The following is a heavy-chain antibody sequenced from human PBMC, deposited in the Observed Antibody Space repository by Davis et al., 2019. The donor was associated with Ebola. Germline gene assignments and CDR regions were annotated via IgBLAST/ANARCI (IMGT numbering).Heavy chain of an antibody. D-gene: IGHD2-21*02. V-gene: IGHV3-30*18. CDR1: GFTFSSYG. CDR2: ISYDGSNK. J-gene: IGHJ6*02. Sequence: PGGSLRLSCAASGFTFSSYGMHWVRQAPGKGLEWVTVISYDGSNKYYADSVKGRFTISRDNSKNTLYLQMNSLRAEDTAVYYCAKYGGPAAWWGQPYYYYGMDVWGQGTTVTVSS. CDR3: AKYGGPAAWWGQPYYYYGMDV.